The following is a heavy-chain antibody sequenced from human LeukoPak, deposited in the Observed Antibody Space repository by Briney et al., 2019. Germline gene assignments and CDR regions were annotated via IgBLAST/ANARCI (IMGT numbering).Heavy chain of an antibody. D-gene: IGHD3-22*01. CDR1: GGSLSSKY. CDR2: IYYSGST. V-gene: IGHV4-59*01. J-gene: IGHJ2*01. CDR3: ADVRYHSHSSGQCYFEL. Sequence: SETLSLTCTVSGGSLSSKYWSWMRQPPGKGLEWIGYIYYSGSTNYNPSLKGRGTISADTCKNQFSLKLNSLTAADTAVYYLADVRYHSHSSGQCYFELWGRGTLVSVSS.